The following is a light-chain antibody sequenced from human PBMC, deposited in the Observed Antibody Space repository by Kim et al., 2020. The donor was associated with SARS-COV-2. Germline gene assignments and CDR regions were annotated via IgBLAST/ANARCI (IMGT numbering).Light chain of an antibody. J-gene: IGKJ4*01. CDR1: QSVSSSY. CDR3: QQYGSSPLT. CDR2: GAS. V-gene: IGKV3-20*01. Sequence: CPGERPTLSRRASQSVSSSYLAWYQQKTGEAPRLLIYGASRRATGSPDRFSGSGSGTEFTLTISRLEPEDFAVYYCQQYGSSPLTFGGGTKVDIK.